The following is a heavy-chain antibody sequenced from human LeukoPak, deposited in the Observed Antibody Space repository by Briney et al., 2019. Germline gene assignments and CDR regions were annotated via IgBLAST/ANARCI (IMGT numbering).Heavy chain of an antibody. CDR3: AREKQQLPEYNWFDR. D-gene: IGHD6-13*01. Sequence: GGSLRLSCAASGFTFSSYGMPWVRQAPGKGLEWVAVIWYDGSNKYYADSAKGRFTISRDNSKNTLYLQMNSLRAEDTAVYYCAREKQQLPEYNWFDRWGQGTLVTVS. CDR1: GFTFSSYG. CDR2: IWYDGSNK. J-gene: IGHJ5*02. V-gene: IGHV3-33*01.